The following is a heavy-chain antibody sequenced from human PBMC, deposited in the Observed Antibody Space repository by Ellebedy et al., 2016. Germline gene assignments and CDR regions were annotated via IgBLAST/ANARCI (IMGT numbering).Heavy chain of an antibody. CDR1: GLTFSTYE. CDR2: IGTAGNT. J-gene: IGHJ3*02. V-gene: IGHV3-13*01. D-gene: IGHD4-23*01. CDR3: AREANYGSNMDPFDI. Sequence: GGSLRLSCAASGLTFSTYEMHWVRQPTGKGLEWVSAIGTAGNTFYADSVKGRFTISRENAKNSLYLQMKSLRAGDTAVYYCAREANYGSNMDPFDIWGQGTMVTISS.